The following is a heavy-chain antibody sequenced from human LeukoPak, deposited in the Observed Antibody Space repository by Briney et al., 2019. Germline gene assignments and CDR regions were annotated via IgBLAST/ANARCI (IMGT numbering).Heavy chain of an antibody. D-gene: IGHD3-22*01. Sequence: GGSLRLSCAASGFTFSHYGMHWVRQAPGKGLEWLAFIRYDGSNKYADSVKGRFTISRDNSKNSLYLQMNSLRAEDTAVYYCARDNYYDSSGSPTSRFDYWGQGTLVTVSS. CDR1: GFTFSHYG. CDR2: IRYDGSNK. CDR3: ARDNYYDSSGSPTSRFDY. V-gene: IGHV3-33*01. J-gene: IGHJ4*02.